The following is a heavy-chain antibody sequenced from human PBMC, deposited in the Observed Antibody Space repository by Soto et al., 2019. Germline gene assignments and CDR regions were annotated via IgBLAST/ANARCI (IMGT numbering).Heavy chain of an antibody. CDR2: NSYSGST. Sequence: VQLQESGPGLVKPSETLSLTCTVTGGSTSSYYWSWLRQPPGKGLEWIGYNSYSGSTDYNPSLKSRVTISVDTSKNQFSLKLSSATAADTAVYYCARHGGSYSFDYWGQGTLVTVSS. CDR1: GGSTSSYY. J-gene: IGHJ4*02. D-gene: IGHD1-26*01. V-gene: IGHV4-59*08. CDR3: ARHGGSYSFDY.